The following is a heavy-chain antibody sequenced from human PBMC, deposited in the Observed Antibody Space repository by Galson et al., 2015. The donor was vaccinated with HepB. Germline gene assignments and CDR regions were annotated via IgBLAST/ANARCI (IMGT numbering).Heavy chain of an antibody. CDR2: IIPIFGTA. Sequence: SCKASGGTFSSYAISWVRQAPGQGLEWMGGIIPIFGTANYAQKFQGRVTITADESTSTAYMELSSLRSEDTAVYYCARVGGYSGYDEPNDYWGQGTLVTVSS. CDR1: GGTFSSYA. CDR3: ARVGGYSGYDEPNDY. V-gene: IGHV1-69*01. J-gene: IGHJ4*02. D-gene: IGHD5-12*01.